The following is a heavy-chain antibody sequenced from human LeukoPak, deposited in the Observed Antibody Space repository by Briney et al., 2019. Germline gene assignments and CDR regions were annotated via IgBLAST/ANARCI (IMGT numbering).Heavy chain of an antibody. CDR1: GGSFSGYY. CDR3: ARRRAMVAYFDY. J-gene: IGHJ4*02. D-gene: IGHD5-18*01. Sequence: SETQSLTCAVYGGSFSGYYWSWIRQPPGKGLEWIGEINHSGSTNYNPSLKSRVTISVDTSKNQFSLKLSSVTAADTAVYYCARRRAMVAYFDYWGQGTLVTVSS. CDR2: INHSGST. V-gene: IGHV4-34*01.